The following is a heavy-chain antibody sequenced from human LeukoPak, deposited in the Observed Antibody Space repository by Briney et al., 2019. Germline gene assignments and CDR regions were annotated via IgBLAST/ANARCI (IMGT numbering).Heavy chain of an antibody. Sequence: GGSLRLSRAASGFTFSSYAMNWVRQAPGKGLEWVSVIGGSGGKTYYADSVKGRFTISRDNSKNTLYLQINTLRAEDTAVYYCAKESYVLRFLEWPLGSPLDYWGQGTLVTVSS. D-gene: IGHD3-3*01. CDR2: IGGSGGKT. CDR3: AKESYVLRFLEWPLGSPLDY. V-gene: IGHV3-23*01. CDR1: GFTFSSYA. J-gene: IGHJ4*02.